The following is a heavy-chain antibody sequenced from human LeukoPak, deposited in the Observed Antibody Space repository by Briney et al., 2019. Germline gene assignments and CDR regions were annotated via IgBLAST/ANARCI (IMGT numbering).Heavy chain of an antibody. CDR3: ARSTYYDFWSGYLIDY. CDR2: INPNSGGT. Sequence: ASVKVSCKASGYTFTRYYMHWVRQAPGQGLEWMGWINPNSGGTNYAQKFQGRVTMTRDTSISTAYMELSRLRSDDTAVYYCARSTYYDFWSGYLIDYWGQGTLVTVSS. D-gene: IGHD3-3*01. V-gene: IGHV1-2*02. CDR1: GYTFTRYY. J-gene: IGHJ4*02.